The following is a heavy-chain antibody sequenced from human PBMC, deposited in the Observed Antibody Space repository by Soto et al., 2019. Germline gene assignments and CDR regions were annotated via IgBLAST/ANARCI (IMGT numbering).Heavy chain of an antibody. CDR3: ARNGVAYYYGSGSTRWFDP. CDR2: IIPIFGTA. J-gene: IGHJ5*02. CDR1: GGTFSSYA. V-gene: IGHV1-69*12. Sequence: QVQLVQSGAEVKKPGSSVKVSCKASGGTFSSYAISWVRQAPGQGLEWMGGIIPIFGTANYAQKFQGRVTITADESTSTAYMELSSLRSEDPAVYYCARNGVAYYYGSGSTRWFDPWGQGTLVTVSS. D-gene: IGHD3-10*01.